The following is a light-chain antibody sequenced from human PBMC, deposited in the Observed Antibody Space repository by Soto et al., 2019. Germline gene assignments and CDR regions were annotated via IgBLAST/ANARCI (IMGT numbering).Light chain of an antibody. Sequence: QSVLTQPASVSGSPGQSITISCTGTSNDVGGYNYVSWYQQYPDKAPTLIIYDVSNRPSGVSTRFSGSKSGNRASLTISGFQVEDEADYYCSSYTTPTTSCVFGTGTKVTVL. CDR3: SSYTTPTTSCV. V-gene: IGLV2-14*01. CDR1: SNDVGGYNY. J-gene: IGLJ1*01. CDR2: DVS.